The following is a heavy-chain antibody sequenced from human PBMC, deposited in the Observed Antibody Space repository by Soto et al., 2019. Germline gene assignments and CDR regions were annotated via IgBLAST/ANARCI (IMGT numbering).Heavy chain of an antibody. CDR1: GGSISSGYYY. D-gene: IGHD3-22*01. Sequence: LSLTCTVSGGSISSGYYYWSCIRQPPGKGLEWIGYIYYSGSTYYNPSLKSRVTISVDTSKNQFSLKLSSVTAADTAVYYCARYYDSSGYYSGFDYWGQGTLVTVYS. CDR2: IYYSGST. J-gene: IGHJ4*02. CDR3: ARYYDSSGYYSGFDY. V-gene: IGHV4-30-4*01.